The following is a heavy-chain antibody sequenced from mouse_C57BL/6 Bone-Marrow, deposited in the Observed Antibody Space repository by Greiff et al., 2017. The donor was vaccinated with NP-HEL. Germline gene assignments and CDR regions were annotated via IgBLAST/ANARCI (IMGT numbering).Heavy chain of an antibody. D-gene: IGHD1-1*01. CDR2: IDPENGDT. CDR3: TTNYYENFDY. Sequence: EVQLQQSGAELVRPGASVKLSCTASGFNIKDDYMHWVKQRPEKGLEWIGWIDPENGDTEYASKFQGKATITADTSSNTAYLQLSSLTSEDTAVYYCTTNYYENFDYWGQGTTLTVSS. J-gene: IGHJ2*01. CDR1: GFNIKDDY. V-gene: IGHV14-4*01.